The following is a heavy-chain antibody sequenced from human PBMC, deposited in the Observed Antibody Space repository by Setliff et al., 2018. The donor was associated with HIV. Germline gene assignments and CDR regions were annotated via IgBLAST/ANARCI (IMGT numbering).Heavy chain of an antibody. V-gene: IGHV4-38-2*01. Sequence: SETLSLTCAVSGYSISSGYYWGWIRQPPGKGLEWIGNIYHSGSTYYNPSLKSRVTISVDTSKNRFSLKLSSVTAADTAVYYCAIRGSSGWYVGGYFDYWGQGTLVTAPQ. CDR1: GYSISSGYY. J-gene: IGHJ4*02. D-gene: IGHD6-19*01. CDR2: IYHSGST. CDR3: AIRGSSGWYVGGYFDY.